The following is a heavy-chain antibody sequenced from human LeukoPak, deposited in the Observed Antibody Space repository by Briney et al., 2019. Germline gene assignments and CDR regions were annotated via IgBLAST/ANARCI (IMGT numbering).Heavy chain of an antibody. CDR2: INHSGST. V-gene: IGHV4-34*01. Sequence: SETLSLTCAVYGGSFSGYYWSWIRQPPGKGLEWIGEINHSGSTNYNPSLKSRVTISVDTSKNQFSLKLSSVTAADTAVYYCAGDRGPTRALEKDIVVVPAEVGFDYWGQGTLVTVSS. CDR1: GGSFSGYY. CDR3: AGDRGPTRALEKDIVVVPAEVGFDY. J-gene: IGHJ4*02. D-gene: IGHD2-2*01.